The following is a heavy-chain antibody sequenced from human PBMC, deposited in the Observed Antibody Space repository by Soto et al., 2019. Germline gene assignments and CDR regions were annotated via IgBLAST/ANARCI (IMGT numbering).Heavy chain of an antibody. CDR1: GDSVSSSSVT. V-gene: IGHV6-1*01. CDR3: VRLIGNSWLDF. Sequence: SQTLSLTCAISGDSVSSSSVTWNWIRQSPSRGLEWLGRTYYRSKWYNDYAVSVKSRITINPDTSKNQFSLHLNSVTPEDTAVYYCVRLIGNSWLDFWGQGTLVTVPS. J-gene: IGHJ5*01. CDR2: TYYRSKWYN. D-gene: IGHD1-26*01.